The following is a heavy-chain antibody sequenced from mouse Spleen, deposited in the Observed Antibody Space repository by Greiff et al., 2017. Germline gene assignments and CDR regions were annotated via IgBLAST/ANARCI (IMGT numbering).Heavy chain of an antibody. V-gene: IGHV5-12*01. CDR3: ARQSHTTVVADWYFDV. CDR2: ISNGGGST. J-gene: IGHJ1*03. D-gene: IGHD1-1*01. Sequence: DVMLVESGGGLVQPGGSLKLSCAASGFTFSDYYMYWVRQTPEKRLEWVAYISNGGGSTYYPDTVKGRFTISRDNAKNTLYLQMSRLKSEDTAMYYCARQSHTTVVADWYFDVWGTGTTVTVSS. CDR1: GFTFSDYY.